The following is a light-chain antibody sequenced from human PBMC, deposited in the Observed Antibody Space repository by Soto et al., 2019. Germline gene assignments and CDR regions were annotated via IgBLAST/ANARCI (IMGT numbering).Light chain of an antibody. CDR3: QQYGSSPYT. CDR2: GAS. V-gene: IGKV3-20*01. CDR1: QSVSSSY. Sequence: EIVLTQSPGTLSLSPGERATLPCRASQSVSSSYLAWYQQKPGQAPRLLIYGASSRATGIPDRFSGSGSGTDFTLTISRLEPEDFAVYYCQQYGSSPYTFGQGTNLELK. J-gene: IGKJ2*01.